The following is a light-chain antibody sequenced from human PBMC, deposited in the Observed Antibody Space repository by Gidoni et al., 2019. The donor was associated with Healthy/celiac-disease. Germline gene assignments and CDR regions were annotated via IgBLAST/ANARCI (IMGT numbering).Light chain of an antibody. J-gene: IGKJ4*01. V-gene: IGKV1-8*01. CDR3: QQYYSYPLP. CDR1: QGISSY. CDR2: AAS. Sequence: AIRMTQSPSSFSASTGDRVTITCRASQGISSYLAWYQQKPGKAPKLLISAASTLQSGVPSRFSGIGSGTDFTLTISCLQSEDFATYYCQQYYSYPLPFGGGTKVEIK.